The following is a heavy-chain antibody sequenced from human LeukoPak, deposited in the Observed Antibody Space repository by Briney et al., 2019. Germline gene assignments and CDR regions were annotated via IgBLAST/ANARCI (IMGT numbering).Heavy chain of an antibody. CDR1: GYTSTGYY. Sequence: ASVKVSCKASGYTSTGYYMHWVRQAPGRGLEWMGRINPNSGGTNYAQKFQGRVTMTRDTSISTAYMELSRLRSDDTAVYYCARASSGWYGIDDYWGQGTLVTVSS. J-gene: IGHJ4*02. CDR3: ARASSGWYGIDDY. CDR2: INPNSGGT. D-gene: IGHD6-19*01. V-gene: IGHV1-2*06.